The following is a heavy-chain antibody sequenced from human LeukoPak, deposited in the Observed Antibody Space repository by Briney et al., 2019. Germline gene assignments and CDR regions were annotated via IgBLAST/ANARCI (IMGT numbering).Heavy chain of an antibody. V-gene: IGHV4-39*01. Sequence: SETLSLTCTVSGGSISSSSYYWGWIRQPPGKGLEWIGSIYYSGSTYYNPSLKSRVTISVDTSKNQFSLKLSSVTAADMAVYYCARLTTITIIFDYWGQGTLVTVSS. CDR2: IYYSGST. J-gene: IGHJ4*02. D-gene: IGHD5-12*01. CDR1: GGSISSSSYY. CDR3: ARLTTITIIFDY.